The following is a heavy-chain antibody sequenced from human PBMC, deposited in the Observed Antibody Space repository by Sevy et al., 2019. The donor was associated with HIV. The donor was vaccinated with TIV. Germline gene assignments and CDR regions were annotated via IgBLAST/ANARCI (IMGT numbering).Heavy chain of an antibody. CDR1: GFTFSSYW. V-gene: IGHV3-7*01. Sequence: GGSLRLSCAASGFTFSSYWMSWVRQAPGKGLEWVANIKQDGSEKYYVDSVKGRFTFSRDNAKNSLYLQMNSLRAEDTAVYYCARRMDYGSGSYFGYYSMDVWGQGTTVTVSS. D-gene: IGHD3-10*01. CDR3: ARRMDYGSGSYFGYYSMDV. CDR2: IKQDGSEK. J-gene: IGHJ6*02.